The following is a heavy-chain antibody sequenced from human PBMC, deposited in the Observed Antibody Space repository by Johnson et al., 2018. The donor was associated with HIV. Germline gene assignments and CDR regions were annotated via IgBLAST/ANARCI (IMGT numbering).Heavy chain of an antibody. J-gene: IGHJ3*02. D-gene: IGHD2-8*01. CDR3: ARENGVRPESIAFDI. Sequence: QVQLVESGGGVVQPGRSLTLSCAASGFTFNKFAMHWVRQAPGKGLEWLAFISFDGSNKYFGDSVEGRFDISRENSKNSHYLHMNSLRPEDTAIYYCARENGVRPESIAFDIWGQGTMVTVSS. V-gene: IGHV3-30*09. CDR2: ISFDGSNK. CDR1: GFTFNKFA.